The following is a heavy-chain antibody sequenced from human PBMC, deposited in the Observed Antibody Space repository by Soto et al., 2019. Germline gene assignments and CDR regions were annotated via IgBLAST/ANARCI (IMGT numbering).Heavy chain of an antibody. Sequence: SETLSLPCTVTDGSVTSSDYYWSWIRQSPWKGLEWIGNIQFSGSTYYNPSLKDRLTILLGSSKNQFSLKLSSVTAADAAVYFCARGVAARPARLGMDVWGQGTTVTVSS. CDR1: DGSVTSSDYY. D-gene: IGHD6-6*01. J-gene: IGHJ6*02. CDR3: ARGVAARPARLGMDV. CDR2: IQFSGST. V-gene: IGHV4-30-4*01.